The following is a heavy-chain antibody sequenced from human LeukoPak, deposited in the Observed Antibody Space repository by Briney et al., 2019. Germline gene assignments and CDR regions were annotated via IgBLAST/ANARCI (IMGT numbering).Heavy chain of an antibody. CDR3: AKRGVVIRVILVGFHKAAYYFES. V-gene: IGHV3-48*04. J-gene: IGHJ4*02. Sequence: GGSLRLSCAASGFTFSSYSMNWVRQAPGKGLEWVSYISSSSSTIYYADSVKGRFTISRDNDKNSLYLQMNSLGAEDTAVYFCAKRGVVIRVILVGFHKAAYYFESWGQGALVTVSS. CDR2: ISSSSSTI. CDR1: GFTFSSYS. D-gene: IGHD3/OR15-3a*01.